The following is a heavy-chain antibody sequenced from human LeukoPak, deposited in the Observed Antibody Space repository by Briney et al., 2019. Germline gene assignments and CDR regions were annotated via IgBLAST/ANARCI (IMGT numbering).Heavy chain of an antibody. Sequence: SETLSLTCAVSGGSISSDTSYWGWIRQSPGKGLEWIGSIHYSGNSYYNPSLKSRVTIFVDTSRDQCSLDLYSVTAADTALYYCVRHISANTGYFDSCGQGTLVTVSS. J-gene: IGHJ4*02. D-gene: IGHD4/OR15-4a*01. CDR1: GGSISSDTSY. CDR2: IHYSGNS. V-gene: IGHV4-39*01. CDR3: VRHISANTGYFDS.